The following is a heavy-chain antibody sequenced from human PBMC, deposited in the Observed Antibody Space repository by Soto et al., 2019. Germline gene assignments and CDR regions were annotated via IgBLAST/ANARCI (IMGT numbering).Heavy chain of an antibody. V-gene: IGHV4-31*01. CDR2: IYYSGST. Sequence: PSETLSLTCIVSGDSISSGDYYWSWIRQFPGKGLEWIGYIYYSGSTYYNPSLRSPVTISVDTSNNQLSLKMSSVTAGDTAVYYCAREDRNHFGWFDPWGQGIQVTVSS. CDR1: GDSISSGDYY. J-gene: IGHJ5*02. CDR3: AREDRNHFGWFDP. D-gene: IGHD3-3*01.